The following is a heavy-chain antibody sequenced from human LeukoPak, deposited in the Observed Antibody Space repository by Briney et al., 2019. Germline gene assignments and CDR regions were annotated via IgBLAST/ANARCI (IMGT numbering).Heavy chain of an antibody. Sequence: SETLSLTCTVSGGSISSYYWSWIRQPPGKGLEWIGYIYYSGSTNYNPSLKSRVTISVDTSKNQFSLKLSSVTAADTAVYYCARGLCSYGLSRAFDIWGQGIMVTVSS. V-gene: IGHV4-59*01. CDR3: ARGLCSYGLSRAFDI. CDR1: GGSISSYY. J-gene: IGHJ3*02. CDR2: IYYSGST. D-gene: IGHD5-18*01.